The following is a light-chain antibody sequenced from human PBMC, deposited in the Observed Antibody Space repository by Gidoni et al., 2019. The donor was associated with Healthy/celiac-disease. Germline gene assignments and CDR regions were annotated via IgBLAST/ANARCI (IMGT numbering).Light chain of an antibody. CDR2: GAS. Sequence: EIVLTQSPGTLSLSPGERATLSCRASQSVSSSYLAWYQQKPGQAPRLLIYGASSRATGIPDRFSGCGSGTDFTLTISRLEPEDFAVYYCQQYGSSFLTFGGGTKVEIK. J-gene: IGKJ4*01. CDR1: QSVSSSY. V-gene: IGKV3-20*01. CDR3: QQYGSSFLT.